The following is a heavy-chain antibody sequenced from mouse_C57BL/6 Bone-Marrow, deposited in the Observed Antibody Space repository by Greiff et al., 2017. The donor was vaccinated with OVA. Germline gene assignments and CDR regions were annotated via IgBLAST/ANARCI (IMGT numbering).Heavy chain of an antibody. D-gene: IGHD1-1*01. V-gene: IGHV1-82*01. CDR3: ARKRLRYWYFDV. Sequence: VQLQQSGPELVKPGASVKISCKASGYAFSSSWMNWVKQRPGKGLEWIGRIYPGDGDTNYNGKFKGKATLTADKSSSTAYMQLSSLTSEDSAVYFCARKRLRYWYFDVWGTGTTVTVSS. J-gene: IGHJ1*03. CDR2: IYPGDGDT. CDR1: GYAFSSSW.